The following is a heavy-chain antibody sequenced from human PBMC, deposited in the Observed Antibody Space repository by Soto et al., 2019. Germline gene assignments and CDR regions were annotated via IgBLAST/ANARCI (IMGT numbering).Heavy chain of an antibody. Sequence: QVQLVQSGAEVKQPGSSVKVSCRASGGTFNNYAIAWVRQVPGQRLEWMGGITPIFGTINYGQKFQGRVTITADDAATMTYMEVSSLRSEDTAVYYCARADYDTGPFDIWGQGTMVTVSS. J-gene: IGHJ3*02. CDR2: ITPIFGTI. CDR1: GGTFNNYA. D-gene: IGHD3-22*01. V-gene: IGHV1-69*01. CDR3: ARADYDTGPFDI.